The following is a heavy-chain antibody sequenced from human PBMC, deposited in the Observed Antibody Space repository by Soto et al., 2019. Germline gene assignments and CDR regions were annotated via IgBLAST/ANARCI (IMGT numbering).Heavy chain of an antibody. CDR2: ISGSGGTT. J-gene: IGHJ4*02. V-gene: IGHV3-23*01. D-gene: IGHD6-6*01. CDR3: AKVIVLGASTIEF. CDR1: GFTFNHYG. Sequence: EHLLESGGGLVQPGGSLTLSCAASGFTFNHYGMAWVRQAPGKGLEWVSVISGSGGTTYYADSVKGRFTISRDNSKSTVYLQMNSLRVEDTALYSCAKVIVLGASTIEFWGPGTLVTVSS.